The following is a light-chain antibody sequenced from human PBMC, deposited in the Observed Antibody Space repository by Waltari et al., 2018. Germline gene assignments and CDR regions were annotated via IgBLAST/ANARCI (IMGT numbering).Light chain of an antibody. V-gene: IGLV2-11*01. CDR1: SSDVGGYNY. CDR3: CSYGGSSWV. CDR2: DVT. J-gene: IGLJ3*02. Sequence: QSALTQPRSVSGSPGQSVTISCTGTSSDVGGYNYVSWYQHLPGKAPKLIIYDVTKWPSGVPDRFSGSKSGNTASLTISGLLGEDEADYYCCSYGGSSWVFGGGTKLTDL.